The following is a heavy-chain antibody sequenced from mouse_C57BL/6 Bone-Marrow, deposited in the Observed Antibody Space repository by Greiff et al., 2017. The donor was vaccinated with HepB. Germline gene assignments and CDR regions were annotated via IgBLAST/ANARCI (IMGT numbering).Heavy chain of an antibody. J-gene: IGHJ4*01. V-gene: IGHV5-9-1*02. CDR3: TRVRTGTLYYAMDY. CDR1: GFTFSSYA. Sequence: EVKLMESGEGLVKPGGSLKLSCAASGFTFSSYAMSWVRQTPEKRLEWVAYISSGGDYIYYADTVKGRFTISRDNARNTLYLQMSSLKSEDTAMYYCTRVRTGTLYYAMDYWGQGTSVTVSS. CDR2: ISSGGDYI. D-gene: IGHD4-1*01.